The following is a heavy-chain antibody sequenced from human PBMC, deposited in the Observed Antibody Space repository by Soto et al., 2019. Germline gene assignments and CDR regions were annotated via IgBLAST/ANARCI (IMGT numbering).Heavy chain of an antibody. Sequence: VQLVESGGGLVKPGGSLRLSCAASGFTFSSYSMNWVRQAPGKGLEWVSSISSSSSYIYYADSVKGRFTISRDNAKNSLYLQMNSLRAEDTAVYYCARDREYYYDSSGYYYYYYGMDVWGQGTTVTVSS. D-gene: IGHD3-22*01. J-gene: IGHJ6*02. CDR3: ARDREYYYDSSGYYYYYYGMDV. CDR2: ISSSSSYI. V-gene: IGHV3-21*01. CDR1: GFTFSSYS.